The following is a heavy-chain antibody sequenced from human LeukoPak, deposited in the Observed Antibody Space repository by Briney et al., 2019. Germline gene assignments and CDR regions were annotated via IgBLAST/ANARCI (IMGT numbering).Heavy chain of an antibody. J-gene: IGHJ4*02. CDR3: AKGADSGSYSTLDY. Sequence: GGSLRLSCAASGFTFSSYAMSWVRQAPGKGLEWVSAVSGSGGSTYYADSVKGRFTISRDNSKNTLYLQMNSLRAEDTAVYYCAKGADSGSYSTLDYWGQGTLVTVSS. V-gene: IGHV3-23*01. CDR1: GFTFSSYA. CDR2: VSGSGGST. D-gene: IGHD1-26*01.